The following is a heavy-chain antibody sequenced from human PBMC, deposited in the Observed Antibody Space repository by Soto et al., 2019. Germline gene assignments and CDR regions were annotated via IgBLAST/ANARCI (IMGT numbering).Heavy chain of an antibody. Sequence: QVQLVESGGGVVQPGRSLRLSCAASGFTFSSYAMHWVRQAPGKGLEWVAVISYDGSNKYYADSVKGRFTIARDNSKNKMSLQMNSLRAEDTAVYYCQRSRFSGWFDYWGQGTLV. V-gene: IGHV3-30-3*01. J-gene: IGHJ4*02. CDR1: GFTFSSYA. D-gene: IGHD6-19*01. CDR2: ISYDGSNK. CDR3: QRSRFSGWFDY.